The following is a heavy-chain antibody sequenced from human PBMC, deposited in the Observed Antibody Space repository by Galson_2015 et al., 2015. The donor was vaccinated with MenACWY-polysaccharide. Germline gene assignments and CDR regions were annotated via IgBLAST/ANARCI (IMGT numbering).Heavy chain of an antibody. J-gene: IGHJ1*01. CDR2: IKSDGSST. D-gene: IGHD5-12*01. CDR3: ARGYSAYI. CDR1: GFTFSTYW. V-gene: IGHV3-74*01. Sequence: SLRLSCAASGFTFSTYWMHWVRQAPGKGLVWASRIKSDGSSTNYADSVKGRFTISRDNAKNTLYLQMNSLRAEDTALYYCARGYSAYIWGQGTLVTVSA.